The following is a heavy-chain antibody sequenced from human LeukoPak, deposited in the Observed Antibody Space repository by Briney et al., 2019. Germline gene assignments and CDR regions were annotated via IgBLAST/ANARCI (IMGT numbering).Heavy chain of an antibody. CDR1: GGSISTYY. CDR2: IRYSGSA. D-gene: IGHD3-22*01. Sequence: SETLSLTCTVSGGSISTYYWSWIRQPPGKGGEWVGYIRYSGSANYNPSLRSRVTISIDTSKNQFSLKLSSVTAADTAVYHCARLVYDSRGYYFDYWGQGTPVTVSS. J-gene: IGHJ4*02. V-gene: IGHV4-59*08. CDR3: ARLVYDSRGYYFDY.